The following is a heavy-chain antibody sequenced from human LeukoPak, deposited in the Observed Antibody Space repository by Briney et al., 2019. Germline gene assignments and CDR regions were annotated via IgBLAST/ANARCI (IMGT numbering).Heavy chain of an antibody. CDR1: GFTFSSYG. J-gene: IGHJ3*02. V-gene: IGHV3-30*02. CDR2: IRCDGSNK. D-gene: IGHD6-19*01. CDR3: AKDRPSSGWGGDAFDI. Sequence: PGGSLRLSCAASGFTFSSYGMHWVRQAPGKGLEWVAFIRCDGSNKYYADSVKGRFTISRDNSKNTLFLQMNSLRAGDTAVYYCAKDRPSSGWGGDAFDIWGQGTMVTVSS.